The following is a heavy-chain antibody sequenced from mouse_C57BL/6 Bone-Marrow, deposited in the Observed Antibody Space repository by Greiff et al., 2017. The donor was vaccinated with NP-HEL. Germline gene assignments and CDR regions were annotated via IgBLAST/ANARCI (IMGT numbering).Heavy chain of an antibody. CDR3: ARDPFYYGRFDY. D-gene: IGHD1-1*01. J-gene: IGHJ2*01. CDR2: INPSNGGT. Sequence: QVQLQQPGTELVKPGASVKLSCKASGYTFTSYWMHWVKQRPGQGLEWIGNINPSNGGTNYNEKFKSKATLTVDKSSSTAYMQLSSLTSEDSAVYYGARDPFYYGRFDYWGQGTTLTVSS. V-gene: IGHV1-53*01. CDR1: GYTFTSYW.